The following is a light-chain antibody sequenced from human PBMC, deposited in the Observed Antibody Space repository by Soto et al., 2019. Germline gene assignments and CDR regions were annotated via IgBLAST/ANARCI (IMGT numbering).Light chain of an antibody. CDR2: YDI. CDR3: HVWDSSSDHRGVV. CDR1: NIGDKS. Sequence: SYELTQPPSVSVTPGKTARITCGGNNIGDKSVHWYQQKPGQAPVLVIYYDIGRPSGIPERFSGSNSGNTATLTINSVEAGDEADYYCHVWDSSSDHRGVVFGGGTKLTVL. V-gene: IGLV3-21*04. J-gene: IGLJ2*01.